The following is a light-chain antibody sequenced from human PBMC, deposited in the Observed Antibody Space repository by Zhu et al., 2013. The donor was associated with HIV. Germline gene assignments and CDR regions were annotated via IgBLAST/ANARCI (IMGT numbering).Light chain of an antibody. V-gene: IGKV3-15*01. J-gene: IGKJ4*01. CDR2: GAS. CDR3: QQYSKWPPLT. CDR1: QNINTD. Sequence: EILMTQSPATLSVSPGEGATLSCRASQNINTDLAWYQQKPGQAPRFLIYGASTRATGVPARFSGSGSGTEFTLTISSLQSEDSAVYYCQQYSKWPPLTFGGGTKVEIK.